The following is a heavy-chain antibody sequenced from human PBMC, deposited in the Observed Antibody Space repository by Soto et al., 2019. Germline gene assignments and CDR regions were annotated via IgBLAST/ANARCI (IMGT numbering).Heavy chain of an antibody. CDR1: GGSISTYY. CDR2: IYHSGGT. D-gene: IGHD1-26*01. Sequence: QVQLQESGPGLVKPSETLSLTCTVSGGSISTYYWSWIRQPPGKGLEWIGYIYHSGGTTYNPSLESRVTMSLDTSKNQFSLKLSSVTAADTAIYYCARDTTSGSYWDYLGQGSLVTVSS. CDR3: ARDTTSGSYWDY. J-gene: IGHJ4*02. V-gene: IGHV4-59*01.